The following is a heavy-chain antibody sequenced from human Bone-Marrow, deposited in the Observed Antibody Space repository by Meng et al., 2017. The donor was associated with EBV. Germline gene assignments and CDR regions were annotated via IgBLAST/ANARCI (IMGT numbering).Heavy chain of an antibody. CDR1: RYTFTSYY. V-gene: IGHV1-46*01. CDR2: INPSRVST. J-gene: IGHJ4*02. CDR3: ARVRAVADQRGSFDY. D-gene: IGHD6-19*01. Sequence: QVQLGQSGAEADQPGASVTVSFNAPRYTFTSYYLHWVRQAPGQGLEWMGIINPSRVSTSDAQKFQGRVTMTRDTSTSTVYMELSSLRSEDTAVYYCARVRAVADQRGSFDYWGQGTLVTVSS.